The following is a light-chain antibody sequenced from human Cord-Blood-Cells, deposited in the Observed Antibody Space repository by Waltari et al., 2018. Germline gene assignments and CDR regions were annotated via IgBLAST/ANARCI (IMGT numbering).Light chain of an antibody. Sequence: DIQMTQSPSSLSASVGDRVTITCQESQDLSNYLNWYQQKPGKAPKLLIYDASNLETGVPSRFSGSGSGTDFTFTISSLQPEDIATYYCQQYDNLYTFGQGTKLEIK. J-gene: IGKJ2*01. V-gene: IGKV1-33*01. CDR3: QQYDNLYT. CDR1: QDLSNY. CDR2: DAS.